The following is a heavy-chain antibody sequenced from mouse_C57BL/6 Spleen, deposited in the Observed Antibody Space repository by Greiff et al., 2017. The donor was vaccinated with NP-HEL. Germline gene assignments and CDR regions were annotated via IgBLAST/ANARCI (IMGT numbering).Heavy chain of an antibody. CDR3: ARSNINYYFDY. CDR2: IYPGDGDT. J-gene: IGHJ2*01. D-gene: IGHD2-5*01. V-gene: IGHV1-80*01. CDR1: GYAFSSYW. Sequence: VQLQQSGAELVKPGASVKISCKASGYAFSSYWMNWVKQRPGKGLEWIGQIYPGDGDTNYNGKFKGKATLTADKSSSTDYMQLISLTSEDSAVYFCARSNINYYFDYWGQGTTLTVSS.